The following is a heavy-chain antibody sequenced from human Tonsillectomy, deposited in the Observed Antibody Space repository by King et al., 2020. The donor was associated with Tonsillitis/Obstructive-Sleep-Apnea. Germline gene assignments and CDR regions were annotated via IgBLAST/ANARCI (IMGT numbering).Heavy chain of an antibody. V-gene: IGHV4-39*01. CDR3: ARTEAYGDYVYFDY. D-gene: IGHD4-17*01. CDR2: IYYSGST. J-gene: IGHJ4*02. Sequence: PLQESGPGLVKPSETLSLTCTVSGGSISSSSYYWGWIRQPPGKGLEWIGSIYYSGSTYYNPSLKSRVTISVDTSKNQFSLKLSSVTAADTAVYYCARTEAYGDYVYFDYWGQGTLVTVSS. CDR1: GGSISSSSYY.